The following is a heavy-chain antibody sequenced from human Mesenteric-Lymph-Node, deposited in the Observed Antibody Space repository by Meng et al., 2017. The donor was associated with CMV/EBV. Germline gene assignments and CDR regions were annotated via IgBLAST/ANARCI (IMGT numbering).Heavy chain of an antibody. D-gene: IGHD2-21*01. CDR2: LKQDGSEK. CDR1: GFIFSSYW. J-gene: IGHJ2*01. Sequence: GESLKISCAASGFIFSSYWMSWVRQAPGKGLEWVANLKQDGSEKYYVDSVKGRFTISRDNAKNSLYLQMNSLRGEDTAVYYCARVGAYCGGDCYSDWYFDLWGHGTLVTVSS. CDR3: ARVGAYCGGDCYSDWYFDL. V-gene: IGHV3-7*01.